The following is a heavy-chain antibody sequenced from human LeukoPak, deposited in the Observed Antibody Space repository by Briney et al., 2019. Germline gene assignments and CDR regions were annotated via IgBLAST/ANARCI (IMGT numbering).Heavy chain of an antibody. Sequence: GGSLRLSCAASGFSLTTYGTHWLRQAPGKGLEWVAVIWYDGSRKFYGDSVKGRFPVSRDTFENTMYLQMNSLRVEDTAVYYCARDGGSGIDYWGQGTLVTVSS. D-gene: IGHD3-10*01. CDR3: ARDGGSGIDY. CDR1: GFSLTTYG. J-gene: IGHJ4*02. CDR2: IWYDGSRK. V-gene: IGHV3-33*01.